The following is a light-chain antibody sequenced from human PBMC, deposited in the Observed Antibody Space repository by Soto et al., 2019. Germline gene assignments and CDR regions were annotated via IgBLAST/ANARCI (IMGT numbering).Light chain of an antibody. J-gene: IGKJ2*01. CDR2: KAS. V-gene: IGKV1-5*03. Sequence: DIQMTQSPSTLSASVGDRVTITCRASQSISSWLAWYQQKPGKAPKLLIYKASSLESGVPSRFSGSGSGTEFTLTSSSLQPDYFATYYCQQYNSYPSTFGQGTNLEIK. CDR3: QQYNSYPST. CDR1: QSISSW.